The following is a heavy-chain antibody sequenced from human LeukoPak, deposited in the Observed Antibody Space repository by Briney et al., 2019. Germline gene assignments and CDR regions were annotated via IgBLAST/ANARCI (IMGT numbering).Heavy chain of an antibody. CDR1: GGSISSGDYY. V-gene: IGHV4-30-4*01. CDR2: FYYSGST. Sequence: SQTLSLTCTVSGGSISSGDYYWSWIRQPPGKGLEWIGYFYYSGSTYYNPSLESRVTISVDTSKNQFSLKLSSVTAADTAVYYCARDWWFGELSYNWFDPWGQGTLVTVSS. CDR3: ARDWWFGELSYNWFDP. D-gene: IGHD3-10*01. J-gene: IGHJ5*02.